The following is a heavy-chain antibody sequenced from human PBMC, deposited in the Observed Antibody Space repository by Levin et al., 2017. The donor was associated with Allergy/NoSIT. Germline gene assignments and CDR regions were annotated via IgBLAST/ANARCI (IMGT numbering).Heavy chain of an antibody. D-gene: IGHD1-1*01. Sequence: SETLSLTCTVSGGSVSSGSYYWSWIRQPPGTGLEWIGYIYYSGTTNYNPSLKRRVTMSLDTSKNQFSLKLSSGTAADTAVYYCARLPTWNYYGMEVWGQGTTVTVSS. V-gene: IGHV4-61*01. CDR1: GGSVSSGSYY. CDR2: IYYSGTT. CDR3: ARLPTWNYYGMEV. J-gene: IGHJ6*02.